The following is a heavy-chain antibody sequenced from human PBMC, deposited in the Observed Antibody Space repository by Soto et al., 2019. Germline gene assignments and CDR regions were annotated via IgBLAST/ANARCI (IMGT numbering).Heavy chain of an antibody. CDR1: GGSISSGGYS. Sequence: SETLSLTCAVSGGSISSGGYSWSWIRQPPGKGLEWIGYIYHSGSTYYNPSLKSRVTISVDRSKNQFSLKLSSVTAADTAVYYCARVGLTTVTTGWFDPWGQGTLVTVYS. CDR3: ARVGLTTVTTGWFDP. V-gene: IGHV4-30-2*01. CDR2: IYHSGST. D-gene: IGHD4-17*01. J-gene: IGHJ5*02.